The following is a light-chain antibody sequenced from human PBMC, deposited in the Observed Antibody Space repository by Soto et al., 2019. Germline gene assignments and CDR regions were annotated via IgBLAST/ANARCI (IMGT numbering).Light chain of an antibody. CDR1: RPNIGSNT. V-gene: IGLV1-44*01. CDR3: AAWDDSLKGYV. CDR2: SNN. Sequence: QSVLTQPPSASGTPGQRVTISCSGGRPNIGSNTVYWYQQHPGTAPKLLIYSNNQRPSGVPDRFSGSRSGTSASLAISGLQSEDEADYYCAAWDDSLKGYVFGTGTKLTVL. J-gene: IGLJ1*01.